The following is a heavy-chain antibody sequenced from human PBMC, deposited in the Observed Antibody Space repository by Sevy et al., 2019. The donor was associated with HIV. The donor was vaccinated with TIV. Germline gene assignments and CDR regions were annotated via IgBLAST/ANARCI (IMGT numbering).Heavy chain of an antibody. CDR1: GGSISSSSYY. D-gene: IGHD6-13*01. V-gene: IGHV4-39*01. CDR3: ARKGRGYSSSPFDY. J-gene: IGHJ4*02. Sequence: SETLSLTCTVSGGSISSSSYYWGWIRQPPGKGLEWIGSIYYSGRTYYNPSLKSRITISVDTSKNQYSLMLSSVTAADTAVYYWARKGRGYSSSPFDYWGQGTLVTVSS. CDR2: IYYSGRT.